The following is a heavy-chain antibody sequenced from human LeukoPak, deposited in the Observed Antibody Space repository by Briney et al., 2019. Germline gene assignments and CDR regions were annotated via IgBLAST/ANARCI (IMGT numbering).Heavy chain of an antibody. Sequence: KGLEWIGEINHSGSTNYNPSLKSRVTISVDTSKNQFSLKLSSVTAADTAVYYCARSTYYDSSGYSDYWGQGTLVTVSS. V-gene: IGHV4-34*01. J-gene: IGHJ4*02. D-gene: IGHD3-22*01. CDR3: ARSTYYDSSGYSDY. CDR2: INHSGST.